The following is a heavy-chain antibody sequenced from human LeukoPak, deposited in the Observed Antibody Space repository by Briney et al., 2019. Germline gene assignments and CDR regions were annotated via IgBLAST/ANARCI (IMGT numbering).Heavy chain of an antibody. CDR3: AKDRDTAMGLLGY. CDR2: ISYDGSNK. J-gene: IGHJ4*02. CDR1: GFTVSSNY. V-gene: IGHV3-30*18. D-gene: IGHD5-18*01. Sequence: PGGSLRLSCAASGFTVSSNYMSWVRQAPGKGLEWVAVISYDGSNKYYADSVKGRFTISRDNSKNTLYLQMNSLRAEDTAVYYCAKDRDTAMGLLGYWGQGTLVTVSS.